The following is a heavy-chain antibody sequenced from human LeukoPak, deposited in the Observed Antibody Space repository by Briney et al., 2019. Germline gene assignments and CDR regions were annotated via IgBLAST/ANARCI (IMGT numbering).Heavy chain of an antibody. CDR3: ATDNWYVMNL. D-gene: IGHD1-20*01. CDR1: RFTLPPFSAHW. Sequence: GGSLRLSCAASRFTLPPFSAHWMHWVRQAPGQGLMWVAHINGDGTMTTYADSVKGRFIISRDNAKNTLFLQMDSLRLEDTAVYFCATDNWYVMNLWGQGTTVTVSS. V-gene: IGHV3-74*01. J-gene: IGHJ6*02. CDR2: INGDGTMT.